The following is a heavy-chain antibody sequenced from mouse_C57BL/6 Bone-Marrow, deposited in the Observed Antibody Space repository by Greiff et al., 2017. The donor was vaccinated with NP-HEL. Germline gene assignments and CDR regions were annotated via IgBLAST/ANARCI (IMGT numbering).Heavy chain of an antibody. CDR3: AIVYDGYYVSRYYYAMDY. D-gene: IGHD2-3*01. J-gene: IGHJ4*01. V-gene: IGHV2-5*01. CDR1: GFSLTSYG. CDR2: IWRGGST. Sequence: VKVVESGPGLVQPSQSLSITCTVSGFSLTSYGVHWVRQSPGKGLEWLGVIWRGGSTDYNAAFMSRLSITKDNSKSQVFFKMNSLQADDTAIYYCAIVYDGYYVSRYYYAMDYWGQGTSVTVSS.